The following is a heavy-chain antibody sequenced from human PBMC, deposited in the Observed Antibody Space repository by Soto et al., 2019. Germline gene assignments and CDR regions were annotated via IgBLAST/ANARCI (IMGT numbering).Heavy chain of an antibody. Sequence: SETLSLTCTVSGGPISSSSYYWGWIRQPPGKGLEWIGSIYYSGSTYYNPSLKSRVTISVDTSKNQFSLKLSSVTAADTAVYYCARQEVLRYFDWSNWFDPWGQGTLVTVS. CDR2: IYYSGST. V-gene: IGHV4-39*01. D-gene: IGHD3-9*01. J-gene: IGHJ5*02. CDR3: ARQEVLRYFDWSNWFDP. CDR1: GGPISSSSYY.